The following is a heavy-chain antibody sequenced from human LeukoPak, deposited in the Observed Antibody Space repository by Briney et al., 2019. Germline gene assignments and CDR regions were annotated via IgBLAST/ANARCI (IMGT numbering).Heavy chain of an antibody. V-gene: IGHV3-23*01. CDR1: GFTLSSYA. CDR2: ISGSGGIT. J-gene: IGHJ6*04. Sequence: PGGSLRLSCAASGFTLSSYATSWGRQAPGKRLECVSPISGSGGITYYEDFVKGRFTISRDNSKNTLYLQMNSLRAEDTAVYYCAKDGGWDIVVVPAVYYYYGMDVWGKGTTVTVSS. D-gene: IGHD2-2*01. CDR3: AKDGGWDIVVVPAVYYYYGMDV.